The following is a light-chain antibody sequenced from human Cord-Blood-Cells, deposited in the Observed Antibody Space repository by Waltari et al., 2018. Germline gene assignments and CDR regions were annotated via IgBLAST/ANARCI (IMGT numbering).Light chain of an antibody. Sequence: EIVLTQSPATLSLSPGERANLSCRASQVVSSYLAWYQQKPGQAPSLLIYDASNRATGIPARFSSSGSETDCTLTISSLEPEDFAVYYCQQRSNWPLTFGGGTKVEIK. V-gene: IGKV3-11*01. CDR2: DAS. CDR3: QQRSNWPLT. J-gene: IGKJ4*01. CDR1: QVVSSY.